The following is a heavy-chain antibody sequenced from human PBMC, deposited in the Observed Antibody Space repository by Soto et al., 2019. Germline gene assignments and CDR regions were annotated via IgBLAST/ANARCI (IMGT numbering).Heavy chain of an antibody. D-gene: IGHD5-12*01. V-gene: IGHV3-11*01. CDR2: ISSRGGTI. J-gene: IGHJ4*02. CDR1: GFTFSDYY. CDR3: ATDRLRGGHYFDY. Sequence: QVQLVESGGGLVKPGGSLRLSCAASGFTFSDYYMSWIRQAPGKALEWLSYISSRGGTIYYADSVKGRFTISRDNAKNSLYLQMNSLTTEDTAVYYCATDRLRGGHYFDYWGQGTLVTVSS.